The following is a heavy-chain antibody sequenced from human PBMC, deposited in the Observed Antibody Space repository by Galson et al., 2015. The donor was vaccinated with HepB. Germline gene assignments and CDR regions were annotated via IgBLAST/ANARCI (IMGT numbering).Heavy chain of an antibody. Sequence: SLRLSCAASGFTFSSYAMHWVRQAPGKGLEWVAVISYDGSNKYYADSVKGRFTISRDNSKNTLYLQMNSLRAEDTAVYYCASQLYCSSTSCYPFDYWGQGTLVTVSS. V-gene: IGHV3-30-3*01. J-gene: IGHJ4*02. CDR3: ASQLYCSSTSCYPFDY. CDR2: ISYDGSNK. CDR1: GFTFSSYA. D-gene: IGHD2-2*01.